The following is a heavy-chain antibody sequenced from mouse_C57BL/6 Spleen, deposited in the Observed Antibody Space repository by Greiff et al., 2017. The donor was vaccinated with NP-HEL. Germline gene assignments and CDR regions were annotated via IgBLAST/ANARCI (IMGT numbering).Heavy chain of an antibody. V-gene: IGHV8-12*01. CDR2: IYWDDDK. D-gene: IGHD2-5*01. CDR3: ASYYSNRYYAMDY. CDR1: GFSLSTSGMG. J-gene: IGHJ4*01. Sequence: VMLVESGPGILQSSQTLSLTCSFSGFSLSTSGMGVSWIRQPSGKGLEWLAHIYWDDDKRYNPSLKSRLTISKDTSRNQVFLKITSVDTADTATYYCASYYSNRYYAMDYWGQGTSVTVSS.